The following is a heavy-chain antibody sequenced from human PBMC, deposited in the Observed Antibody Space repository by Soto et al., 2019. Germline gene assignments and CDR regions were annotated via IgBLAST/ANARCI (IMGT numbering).Heavy chain of an antibody. D-gene: IGHD3-3*01. V-gene: IGHV3-7*05. Sequence: EVQLVESGGGLVQPGGSLRLSCAASGFTFSSYWMSWVRQAPGKGLEWVANIKQDGSEKYYVDSVKGRFTISRDNAKNSLYLQMNILRAEDTAVYYCASEVLRFLEWLPISRWFDPWGQGTLVTVSS. J-gene: IGHJ5*02. CDR3: ASEVLRFLEWLPISRWFDP. CDR2: IKQDGSEK. CDR1: GFTFSSYW.